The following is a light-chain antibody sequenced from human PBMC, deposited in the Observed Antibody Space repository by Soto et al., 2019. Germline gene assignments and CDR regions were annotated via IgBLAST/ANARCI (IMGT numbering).Light chain of an antibody. Sequence: QSALTHPSSVSGSPGQSISISCDESGRDIGAYAYVSWYQQHPGKAPTLLIYGVKNRPSGVPDRFSGSKSGNTASLTGSGLQAEDEADYYCSSYAGSSNVFGTGTKVT. CDR2: GVK. J-gene: IGLJ1*01. V-gene: IGLV2-8*01. CDR3: SSYAGSSNV. CDR1: GRDIGAYAY.